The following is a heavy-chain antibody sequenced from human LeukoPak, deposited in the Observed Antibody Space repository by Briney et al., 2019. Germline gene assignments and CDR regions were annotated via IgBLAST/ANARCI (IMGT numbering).Heavy chain of an antibody. Sequence: PSETLSLTCAVYGGSFSGYYWSWIRQPPGNGLEWIGEINHSGSTNYNPSFKSRVTISVDTSKNQFSLKLSSVTAADTAVYYCARGPYGGKEHYWGQGTLVTVSS. CDR3: ARGPYGGKEHY. D-gene: IGHD4-17*01. CDR2: INHSGST. V-gene: IGHV4-34*01. CDR1: GGSFSGYY. J-gene: IGHJ4*02.